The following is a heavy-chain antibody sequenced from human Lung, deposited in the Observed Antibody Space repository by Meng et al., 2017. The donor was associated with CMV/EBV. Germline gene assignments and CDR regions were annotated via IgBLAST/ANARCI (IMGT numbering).Heavy chain of an antibody. V-gene: IGHV5-51*01. D-gene: IGHD6-6*01. Sequence: EXXKISCKGSGYTFTKYWIGWVRQMPGKGLEWMGIVYPGDSDMRYSPSFQGQVTISADKSINTAYLQWSSLKASDSAMYYCARRGEDSSLPDYYFYGMDVWGQGTXVTCSS. CDR2: VYPGDSDM. CDR1: GYTFTKYW. CDR3: ARRGEDSSLPDYYFYGMDV. J-gene: IGHJ6*02.